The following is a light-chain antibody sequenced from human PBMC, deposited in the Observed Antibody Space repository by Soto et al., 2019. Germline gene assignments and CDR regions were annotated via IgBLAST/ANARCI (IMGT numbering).Light chain of an antibody. CDR1: QSVSST. V-gene: IGKV3-15*01. CDR3: QQYNKWYT. J-gene: IGKJ2*01. Sequence: EIVMTQSPATLSVSPGERATLSCRASQSVSSTLAWYQQKPGQAPRLLIYGASTRATGIPARFSGSGSGTEFTITISSLQSEDFAVYYCQQYNKWYTFGQGTKLESK. CDR2: GAS.